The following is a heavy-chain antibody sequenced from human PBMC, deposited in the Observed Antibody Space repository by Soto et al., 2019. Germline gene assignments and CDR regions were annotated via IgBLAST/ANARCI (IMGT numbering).Heavy chain of an antibody. D-gene: IGHD6-13*01. J-gene: IGHJ4*02. V-gene: IGHV3-15*01. CDR2: IKSKTHGGTA. CDR1: GFTFSKAW. Sequence: PGGSLRLSCAASGFTFSKAWMNWVRQAPGKGLEWVGRIKSKTHGGTADYAAPVKGRFTISRDDSENTLYLQLNSLKTEDTAVYYFATLPYSSSFDFWGQGTLVTVSS. CDR3: ATLPYSSSFDF.